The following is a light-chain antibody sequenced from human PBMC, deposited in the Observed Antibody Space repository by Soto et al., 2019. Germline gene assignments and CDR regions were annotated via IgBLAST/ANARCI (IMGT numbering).Light chain of an antibody. V-gene: IGKV1-5*03. CDR3: QQYITYPWT. CDR1: QSVSTW. Sequence: DIQMTQSPSTLSASVGDKITITWRASQSVSTWLAWFQQKPGKAPKLLIYKASYLETGVPLRFSGSGAGTDFTLTISSLQPDDFATYYCQQYITYPWTFGQGTKVEIK. CDR2: KAS. J-gene: IGKJ1*01.